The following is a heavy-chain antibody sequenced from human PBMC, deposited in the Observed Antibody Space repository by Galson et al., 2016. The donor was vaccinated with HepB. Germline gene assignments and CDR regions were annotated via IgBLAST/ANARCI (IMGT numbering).Heavy chain of an antibody. V-gene: IGHV3-7*03. CDR2: IMPDGSGT. CDR1: GFDFRDSW. D-gene: IGHD4-17*01. CDR3: ARDPAYGAFDY. Sequence: SLRLSCAGSGFDFRDSWITWIRLAPGKGLEWVAEIMPDGSGTFYVDSVKGRFTISKDNAKNSVFLQMNSLRVEDTAVYYCARDPAYGAFDYWGQGTPVTVSS. J-gene: IGHJ4*02.